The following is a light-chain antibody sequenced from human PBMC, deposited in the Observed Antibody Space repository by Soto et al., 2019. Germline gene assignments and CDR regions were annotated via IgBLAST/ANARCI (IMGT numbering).Light chain of an antibody. Sequence: QSVLTQPPSGSGAPGQRVTISFTGSSSNIGAGYDVHWYQQLPGTAPKLLIYGTSNRPSGVPDRFSGSKSGTSASLVITVLEAEDEADYYCHSYASSLSGYVFGTGTKLTVL. CDR2: GTS. J-gene: IGLJ1*01. V-gene: IGLV1-40*01. CDR3: HSYASSLSGYV. CDR1: SSNIGAGYD.